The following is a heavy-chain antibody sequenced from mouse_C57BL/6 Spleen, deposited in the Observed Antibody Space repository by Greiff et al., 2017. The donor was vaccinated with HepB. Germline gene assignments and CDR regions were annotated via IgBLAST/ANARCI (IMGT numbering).Heavy chain of an antibody. J-gene: IGHJ2*01. Sequence: QVQLQQPGAELVKPGASVKLSCKASGYTFTSYWMHWVKPRPGQGLEWIGMIHPNSGSTNYNEKFKSKATLTVDKSSSTAYMQLSSLPSEDSAVYYCARSRALEGYWGQGTTLTVSS. CDR3: ARSRALEGY. D-gene: IGHD3-1*01. V-gene: IGHV1-64*01. CDR2: IHPNSGST. CDR1: GYTFTSYW.